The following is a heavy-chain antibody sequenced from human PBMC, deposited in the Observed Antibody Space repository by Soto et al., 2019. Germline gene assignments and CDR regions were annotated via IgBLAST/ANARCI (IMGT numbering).Heavy chain of an antibody. Sequence: QVQLVESGGGVVQPGRSLRLSCAASGFTFSSYGMHWVRQAPGKGLEWVAVISYDGSNKYYADSVKGRFTISRDNSKNTLYLQMNGLRAEDTAVYYCAKVVGQDVGANGDYWGQGTLVTVSS. J-gene: IGHJ4*02. D-gene: IGHD1-26*01. CDR2: ISYDGSNK. CDR3: AKVVGQDVGANGDY. V-gene: IGHV3-30*18. CDR1: GFTFSSYG.